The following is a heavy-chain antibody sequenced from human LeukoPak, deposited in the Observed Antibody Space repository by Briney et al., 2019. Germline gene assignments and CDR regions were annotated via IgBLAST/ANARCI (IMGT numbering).Heavy chain of an antibody. CDR2: MRSRAYGGAT. V-gene: IGHV3-49*04. J-gene: IGHJ4*02. D-gene: IGHD3-10*01. CDR3: ARIEVSGHGFDH. Sequence: QAGGSLRLSCITSGFRFGDYAVSWVRQAPGKGLEWVCFMRSRAYGGATEYAACVKGRFTISRDDSKSIAHLQMNSLRTEDTAMYYCARIEVSGHGFDHWGQGTVVTVSP. CDR1: GFRFGDYA.